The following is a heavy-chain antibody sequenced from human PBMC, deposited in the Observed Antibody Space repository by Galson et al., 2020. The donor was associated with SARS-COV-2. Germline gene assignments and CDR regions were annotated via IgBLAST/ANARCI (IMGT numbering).Heavy chain of an antibody. CDR3: ASEYQLLAFDY. CDR2: ISSSSSYI. D-gene: IGHD2-2*01. CDR1: GFTFSSYS. Sequence: GESLKISCAASGFTFSSYSMNWVRQAPGKGLEWVSSISSSSSYIYYADSVKGRFTISRDNAKNSLYLQMNSLRAEDTAVYYCASEYQLLAFDYWGQGTLVTVSS. J-gene: IGHJ4*02. V-gene: IGHV3-21*01.